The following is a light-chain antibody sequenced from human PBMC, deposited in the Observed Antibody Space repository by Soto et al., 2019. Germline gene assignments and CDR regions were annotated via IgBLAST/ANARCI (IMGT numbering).Light chain of an antibody. J-gene: IGLJ2*01. V-gene: IGLV2-14*01. CDR1: SSDVGGYKY. CDR2: EVF. CDR3: SSYTTNNAHV. Sequence: QSALTQPPSASGSLGQSVTISCTGTSSDVGGYKYVSWYQQHPGKAPKVMIYEVFNRPSGVSTRFSGSKSGSTASLTISGLQAEDEADYFCSSYTTNNAHVFGGGTKLTVL.